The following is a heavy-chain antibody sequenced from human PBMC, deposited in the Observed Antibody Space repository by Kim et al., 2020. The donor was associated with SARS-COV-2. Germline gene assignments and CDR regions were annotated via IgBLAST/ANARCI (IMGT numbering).Heavy chain of an antibody. Sequence: GESLKISCKGSGYSFTSYWIGWVRQMPGKGLEWMGIIYPGDSDTRYSPSFQGQVTISADKSISTAYLQWSSLKASDTAMYYCARQTRGDYGDYWFDPWGQGTLVTVSS. CDR1: GYSFTSYW. CDR3: ARQTRGDYGDYWFDP. CDR2: IYPGDSDT. D-gene: IGHD4-17*01. V-gene: IGHV5-51*01. J-gene: IGHJ5*02.